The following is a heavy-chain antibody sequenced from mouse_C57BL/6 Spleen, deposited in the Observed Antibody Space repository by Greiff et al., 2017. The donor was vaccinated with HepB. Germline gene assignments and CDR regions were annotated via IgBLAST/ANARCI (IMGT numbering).Heavy chain of an antibody. D-gene: IGHD1-1*01. CDR2: IYPRSGNT. Sequence: QVQLQQSGAELARPGASVKLSCKASGYTFTSYGISWVKQRTGQGLEWIGEIYPRSGNTYYNEKFKGKATLTADKSSSTAYMELRSLTSEDSAVYFCARLGTTVYGYFYVWGTGTTVTVSS. CDR1: GYTFTSYG. V-gene: IGHV1-81*01. J-gene: IGHJ1*03. CDR3: ARLGTTVYGYFYV.